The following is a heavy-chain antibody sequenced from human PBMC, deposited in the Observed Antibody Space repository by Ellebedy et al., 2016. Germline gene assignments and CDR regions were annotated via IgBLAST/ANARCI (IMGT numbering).Heavy chain of an antibody. Sequence: SETLSLXXTVSGGSISSSSYYWGWIRQPPGKGLEWIGSIFYSGSTYYNPSLKSRVTISVDTSKNQFSLKLTSVTAADTALYYCARGITMVAHRFDPWGQGTLVTVSS. J-gene: IGHJ5*02. CDR2: IFYSGST. D-gene: IGHD3-10*01. V-gene: IGHV4-39*07. CDR3: ARGITMVAHRFDP. CDR1: GGSISSSSYY.